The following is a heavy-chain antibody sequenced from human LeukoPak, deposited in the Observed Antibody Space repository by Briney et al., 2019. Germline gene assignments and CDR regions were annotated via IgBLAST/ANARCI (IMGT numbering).Heavy chain of an antibody. CDR3: ARTLRNGYNVFDY. V-gene: IGHV2-5*01. CDR2: IYWNDDK. Sequence: SGPTLVKPTQSLTLTCTFSGFSLSGLSLDTGGVGVGWIRQPPGKALEWVALIYWNDDKRSGPSLRNRVTITKDTSKNQVVLTMTNMDPVDTATYYCARTLRNGYNVFDYWGQGILVTVSS. D-gene: IGHD5-24*01. CDR1: GFSLSGLSLDTGGVG. J-gene: IGHJ4*02.